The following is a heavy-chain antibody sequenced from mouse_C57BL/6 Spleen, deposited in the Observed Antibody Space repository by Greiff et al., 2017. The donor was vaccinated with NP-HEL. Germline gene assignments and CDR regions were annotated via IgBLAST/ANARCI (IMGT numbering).Heavy chain of an antibody. CDR1: GYTFTNYW. D-gene: IGHD2-1*01. V-gene: IGHV1-52*01. Sequence: QVQLQQPGAELVRPGSSVKLSCKASGYTFTNYWMHWVKQRPIQGLEWIGNIDPSDSETHYNQKFKDKATLTVDKSSSTAYMQLSSLTSEDSAVYYCASYYGNYSYAMDYWGQGTSVTVSS. J-gene: IGHJ4*01. CDR2: IDPSDSET. CDR3: ASYYGNYSYAMDY.